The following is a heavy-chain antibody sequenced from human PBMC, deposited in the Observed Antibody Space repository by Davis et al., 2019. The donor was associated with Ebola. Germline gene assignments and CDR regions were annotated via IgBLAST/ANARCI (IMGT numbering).Heavy chain of an antibody. Sequence: ASVKVSCKASGYTFTSYAMHWVRQAPGQRLEWMGWINAGNGNTKYSQKFQGRVTITRDTSASTAYMELSRLRSDDTAVYYCARDRQLLDYYYYGMDVWGQGTTVTVSS. J-gene: IGHJ6*02. D-gene: IGHD6-6*01. CDR2: INAGNGNT. CDR1: GYTFTSYA. CDR3: ARDRQLLDYYYYGMDV. V-gene: IGHV1-3*01.